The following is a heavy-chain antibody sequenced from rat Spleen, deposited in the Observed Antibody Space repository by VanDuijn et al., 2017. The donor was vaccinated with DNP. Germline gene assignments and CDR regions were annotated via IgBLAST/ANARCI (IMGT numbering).Heavy chain of an antibody. CDR1: GFTFNNYW. D-gene: IGHD5-1*01. CDR3: ARSELAYFAY. CDR2: ITTNGGST. J-gene: IGHJ2*01. Sequence: EVQLVESGGDLVQPGRSLKLSCVASGFTFNNYWMAWIRQVPGKGLEWVASITTNGGSTYYPDSVKGRFTISRDNVKKTLYLQMNSLRYEDTATYYCARSELAYFAYWGQGVMVTVSS. V-gene: IGHV5-31*01.